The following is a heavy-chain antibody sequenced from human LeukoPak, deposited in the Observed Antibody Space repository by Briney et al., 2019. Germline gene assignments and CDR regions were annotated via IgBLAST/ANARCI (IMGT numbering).Heavy chain of an antibody. J-gene: IGHJ4*02. CDR2: ISAYNGNT. Sequence: VASVKVSCKASGYTFTSYGISWVRQAPGQGLEWMGWISAYNGNTNYAQKLQGRVTMTTDTSTSTAYMELRSLRSDDTAVYYCARDPGWSKRYCSSTSCRRFDYWGQGTLVTVSS. CDR1: GYTFTSYG. CDR3: ARDPGWSKRYCSSTSCRRFDY. D-gene: IGHD2-2*01. V-gene: IGHV1-18*01.